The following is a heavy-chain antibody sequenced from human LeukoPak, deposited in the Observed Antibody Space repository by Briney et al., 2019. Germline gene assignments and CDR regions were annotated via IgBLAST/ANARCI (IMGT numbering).Heavy chain of an antibody. CDR1: GGTFSSYA. J-gene: IGHJ4*02. CDR3: ARGGTILYDY. CDR2: IDPRDGSA. V-gene: IGHV1-46*01. Sequence: ASVKVSCKASGGTFSSYAISWVRQAPGQGLEWVGIIDPRDGSANSAQQIQGRITVTRDTSTGIVYMDLSSLRSEDTAIYYCARGGTILYDYWGQGTQVTVSS. D-gene: IGHD1-1*01.